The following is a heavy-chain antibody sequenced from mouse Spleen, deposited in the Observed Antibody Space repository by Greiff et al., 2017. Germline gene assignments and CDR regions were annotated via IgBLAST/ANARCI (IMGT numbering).Heavy chain of an antibody. CDR1: GYTFTSYT. D-gene: IGHD4-1*01. V-gene: IGHV1-4*01. CDR2: INPSSGYT. J-gene: IGHJ4*01. CDR3: ARRSKLGENAMDY. Sequence: VQLQQSGAELARPGASVKMSCKASGYTFTSYTMHWVKQRPGQGLEWIGYINPSSGYTKYNQKFKDKATLTADKSSSTAYMQLSSLTSEDSAVYYCARRSKLGENAMDYWGQGTSVTVSS.